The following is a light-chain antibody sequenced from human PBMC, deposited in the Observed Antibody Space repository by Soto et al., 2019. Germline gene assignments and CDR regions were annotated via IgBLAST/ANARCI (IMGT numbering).Light chain of an antibody. Sequence: DFQMSQSPSSLSASIGDRVTITCRAGQSISNYLNWYQQKPGKAPKLLIYAASTLQSGVPSRFSGSGSGTDFTLTISSLQPEDFATYYCQQSYTTPLWTF. CDR2: AAS. CDR3: QQSYTTPLWT. V-gene: IGKV1-39*01. J-gene: IGKJ1*01. CDR1: QSISNY.